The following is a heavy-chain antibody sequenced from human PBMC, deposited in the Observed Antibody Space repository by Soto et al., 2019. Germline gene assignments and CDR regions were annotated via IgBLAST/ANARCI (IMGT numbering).Heavy chain of an antibody. D-gene: IGHD2-15*01. CDR1: GGSISSSSYY. CDR2: IYYSGST. CDR3: ARHKVVVSPYYFDY. V-gene: IGHV4-39*01. Sequence: SETLSLTCTVYGGSISSSSYYWGWIRQPPGRGLEWIGSIYYSGSTYYNPSLKGRVTISVDTSKNQFSLKLSSVTAADTAVYYCARHKVVVSPYYFDYWGQGTLVTVSS. J-gene: IGHJ4*02.